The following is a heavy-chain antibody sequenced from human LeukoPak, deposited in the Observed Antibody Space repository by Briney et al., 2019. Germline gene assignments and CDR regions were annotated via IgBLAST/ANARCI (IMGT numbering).Heavy chain of an antibody. CDR3: ARDDYRGVTNFDP. D-gene: IGHD3-10*01. J-gene: IGHJ5*02. CDR1: GGSISPYF. Sequence: SETLSLTCTVSGGSISPYFWSWIRQPPGKVLEWLGYISYSGSTNYNPSLKSRVTISVDTSKNQFSLQLSSVTAADTAVYYCARDDYRGVTNFDPWGQGTLVTVSS. CDR2: ISYSGST. V-gene: IGHV4-59*01.